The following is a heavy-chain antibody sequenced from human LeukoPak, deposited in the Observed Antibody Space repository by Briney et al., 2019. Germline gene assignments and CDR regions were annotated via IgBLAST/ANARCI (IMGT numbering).Heavy chain of an antibody. Sequence: GGSLRLSCAASGFTFSSYWMHWVRQAPGKGLVWVSRINSDGSSTSYADSVKGRFTISRDNAKNTLYLQMNSLRAEDTAVYYCARVGGGYDFGYWGQGTLVTVSS. CDR3: ARVGGGYDFGY. CDR1: GFTFSSYW. J-gene: IGHJ4*02. CDR2: INSDGSST. V-gene: IGHV3-74*01. D-gene: IGHD5-12*01.